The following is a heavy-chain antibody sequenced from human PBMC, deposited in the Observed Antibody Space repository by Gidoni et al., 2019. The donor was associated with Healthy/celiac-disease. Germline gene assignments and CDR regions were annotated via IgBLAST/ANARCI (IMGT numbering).Heavy chain of an antibody. D-gene: IGHD5-18*01. Sequence: QVQLQESGPGLVKPSETLSLTCTVSGYSISSGYYWGWIRQPPGKGLEWIGSIYHSGSTYYNPSLKSRVTISVDTAKNQFSLKLSSVTAADTAVYYCAREGWIQLWFKPHGGGYWGQGTLVTVSS. J-gene: IGHJ4*02. CDR2: IYHSGST. CDR3: AREGWIQLWFKPHGGGY. V-gene: IGHV4-38-2*02. CDR1: GYSISSGYY.